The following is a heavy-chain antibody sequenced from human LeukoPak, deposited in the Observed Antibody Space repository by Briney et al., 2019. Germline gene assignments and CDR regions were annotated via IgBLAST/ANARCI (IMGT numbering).Heavy chain of an antibody. CDR2: IYYSGST. J-gene: IGHJ3*02. CDR3: ARVRSSDDAFDI. D-gene: IGHD6-6*01. Sequence: SETLSLTCTVSGGSVSSGSYYWSWIRQPPGKGLEWIGYIYYSGSTNYNPSLKSRVTISVDTSKNQFSLKLSSVTAADTAVYYCARVRSSDDAFDIWGQRTMVTVSS. CDR1: GGSVSSGSYY. V-gene: IGHV4-61*01.